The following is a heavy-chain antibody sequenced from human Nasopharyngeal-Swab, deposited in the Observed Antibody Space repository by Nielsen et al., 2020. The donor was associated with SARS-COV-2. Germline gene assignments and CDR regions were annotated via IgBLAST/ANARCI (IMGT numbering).Heavy chain of an antibody. CDR1: GFIFGTFW. CDR3: ASLNYYGSGSYFYGSRTSYAFDI. V-gene: IGHV3-7*01. Sequence: GGSLRLSCAASGFIFGTFWMSWVRQAPGKGLEWVANIKQDGGEKYFVDSVKGRFTISRDNAKNSLYLQMNSLRAEDTAVYYCASLNYYGSGSYFYGSRTSYAFDIWGQGTMVTVSS. CDR2: IKQDGGEK. J-gene: IGHJ3*02. D-gene: IGHD3-10*01.